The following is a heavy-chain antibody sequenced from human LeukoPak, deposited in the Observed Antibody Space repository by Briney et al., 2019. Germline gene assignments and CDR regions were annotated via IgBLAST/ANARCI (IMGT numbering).Heavy chain of an antibody. Sequence: ASVKVSCKASGGTFSSYAISWVRQAPGQGLEWMGIINPSGGSTSYAQKFQGRVTMTRDMSTSTVYMELSSLRSEDTAVYYCARGEPSGTLRDWGQGTLVTVSS. D-gene: IGHD1-14*01. CDR1: GGTFSSYA. V-gene: IGHV1-46*01. J-gene: IGHJ4*02. CDR2: INPSGGST. CDR3: ARGEPSGTLRD.